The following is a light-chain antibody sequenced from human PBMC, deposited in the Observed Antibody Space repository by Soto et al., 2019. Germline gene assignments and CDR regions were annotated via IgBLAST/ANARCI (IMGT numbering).Light chain of an antibody. CDR2: KAS. V-gene: IGKV1-5*03. J-gene: IGKJ4*01. CDR3: QQYYSYPS. CDR1: QSISSW. Sequence: DIQMTQSPSTLSASVGDRVTITCRASQSISSWLAWYQQKPGKAPKLLIYKASSLESGVPSRFRGSGSGTEFTLTISSLQPDDFATYYCQQYYSYPSFGGGTKVEIK.